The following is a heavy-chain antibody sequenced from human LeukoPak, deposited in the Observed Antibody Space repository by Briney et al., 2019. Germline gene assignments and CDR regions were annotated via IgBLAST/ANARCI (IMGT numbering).Heavy chain of an antibody. D-gene: IGHD3-3*01. CDR2: INPNSGGT. J-gene: IGHJ4*02. Sequence: ASVKVSCKASGYTFSGYYMHWVRQAPGQGLEWMGWINPNSGGTNYAQKFQGRVTMTRDTSIGTAYMELSRLRSDDTAVYYCARGLEFLEAPFDYWGQGTLVTVSS. CDR3: ARGLEFLEAPFDY. CDR1: GYTFSGYY. V-gene: IGHV1-2*02.